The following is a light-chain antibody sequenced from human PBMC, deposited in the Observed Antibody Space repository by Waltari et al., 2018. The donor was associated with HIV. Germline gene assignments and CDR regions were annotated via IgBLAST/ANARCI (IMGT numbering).Light chain of an antibody. V-gene: IGKV1-12*01. CDR1: QGISTW. CDR3: QQTNGLPLT. CDR2: GAS. J-gene: IGKJ4*01. Sequence: DIQMTQSPGYMSAFVGDRVTITCRASQGISTWLAWYQQKPGKVPQLLIHGASSLHSGVPSRFNGSGSGTQFSLTMSSLQSEDFATYYCQQTNGLPLTFGGGTTV.